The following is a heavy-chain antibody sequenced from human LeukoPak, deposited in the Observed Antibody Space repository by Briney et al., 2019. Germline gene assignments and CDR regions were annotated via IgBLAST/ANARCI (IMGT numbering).Heavy chain of an antibody. CDR1: GYTFTSYY. CDR3: ARGGYSYGTLGVY. V-gene: IGHV1-46*01. J-gene: IGHJ4*02. Sequence: ASVKVSCKASGYTFTSYYMHWVRQAPGQGLEWMGIINPSGGSTSYAQKFQGRVTITADKSTSTAYMELSSLRSEDTAVYYCARGGYSYGTLGVYWGQGTLVTVSS. CDR2: INPSGGST. D-gene: IGHD5-18*01.